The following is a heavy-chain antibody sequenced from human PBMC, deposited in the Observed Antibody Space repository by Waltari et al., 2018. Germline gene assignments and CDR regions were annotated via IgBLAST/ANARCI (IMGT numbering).Heavy chain of an antibody. V-gene: IGHV1-8*01. CDR1: GYTFTSNH. Sequence: QVQLVQPGAAVKKPGASVTVSGKTSGYTFTSNHSNWLRQATGQGLEWMGWMNANSGNTGYAQKFQGRVTMTRNTSISTAYMEVSSLRSEDTAVYYCARDSSSEYWGQGTLVTVSS. CDR2: MNANSGNT. J-gene: IGHJ4*02. CDR3: ARDSSSEY. D-gene: IGHD6-6*01.